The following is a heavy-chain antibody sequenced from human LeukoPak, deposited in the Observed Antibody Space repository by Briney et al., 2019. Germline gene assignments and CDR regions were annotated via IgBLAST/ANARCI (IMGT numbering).Heavy chain of an antibody. Sequence: LRLSCAASGFTFSSYAMSWVRQAPGKGLEWIGYIYHSGSTYYNPSLKSRVTISVDRSKNQLSLKLSSVTAADTAVYYCARGEYCTNGVCHFDYWGQGTLVTVSS. J-gene: IGHJ4*02. D-gene: IGHD2-8*01. CDR1: GFTFSSYA. CDR3: ARGEYCTNGVCHFDY. CDR2: IYHSGST. V-gene: IGHV4-30-2*01.